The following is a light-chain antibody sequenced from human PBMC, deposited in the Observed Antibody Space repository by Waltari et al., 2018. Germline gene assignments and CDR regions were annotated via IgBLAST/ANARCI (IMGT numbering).Light chain of an antibody. CDR3: AVWVDSMNAVV. CDR1: DSDIGRNS. J-gene: IGLJ2*01. V-gene: IGLV1-44*01. CDR2: SNN. Sequence: QSVLTQSPSASGTAGPTVAISCSGRDSDIGRNSVDWYQQVPGTAPKLLIYSNNQRPSGVPDRFSGSKSGTSASLAISGLQSGDESYYYCAVWVDSMNAVVFGGGTNLTVL.